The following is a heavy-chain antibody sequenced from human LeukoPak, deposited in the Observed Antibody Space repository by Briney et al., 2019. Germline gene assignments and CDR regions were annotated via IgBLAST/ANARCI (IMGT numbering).Heavy chain of an antibody. CDR2: IDWDDDE. D-gene: IGHD4-17*01. CDR1: GFSLSTSGMC. J-gene: IGHJ4*02. V-gene: IGHV2-70*01. Sequence: SGPTLVNPTQTLTLTCAFSGFSLSTSGMCVSWIRQPPGKALEWLALIDWDDDEYYSTSLKTRLTISKDTSKTQVVLTMTNMEPVDTATYYCARMLYGDSVDYFDSWGQGTLVTVSS. CDR3: ARMLYGDSVDYFDS.